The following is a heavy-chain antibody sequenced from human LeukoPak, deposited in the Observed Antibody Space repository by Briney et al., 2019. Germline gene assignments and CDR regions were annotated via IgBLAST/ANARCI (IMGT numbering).Heavy chain of an antibody. CDR1: GFTFSNAW. J-gene: IGHJ5*02. Sequence: PGGSLRLSCAASGFTFSNAWMSWVRQAPGKGLEWVGRIKSKTDGGTTDYAAPVKGRFTISRDDSKNTLYLQMNSLKTEDTAVYYCTTEAGGYYGSFFGGSTPGGQGTLVTVSS. CDR2: IKSKTDGGTT. CDR3: TTEAGGYYGSFFGGSTP. D-gene: IGHD3-10*01. V-gene: IGHV3-15*01.